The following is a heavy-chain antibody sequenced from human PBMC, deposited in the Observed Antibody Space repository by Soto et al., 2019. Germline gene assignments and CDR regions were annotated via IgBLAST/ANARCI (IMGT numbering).Heavy chain of an antibody. V-gene: IGHV4-30-2*01. J-gene: IGHJ3*02. Sequence: YSLSWIRQPPGKGLEWIGFIYNSGSTYYNSSIKSRVTISVDRSKNHFFLNLTSVTAADTAVYYCATSRKSFPIWGQATNVT. CDR2: IYNSGST. CDR1: YS. CDR3: ATSRKSFPI.